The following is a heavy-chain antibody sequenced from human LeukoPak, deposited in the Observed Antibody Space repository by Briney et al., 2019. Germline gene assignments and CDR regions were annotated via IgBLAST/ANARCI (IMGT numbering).Heavy chain of an antibody. J-gene: IGHJ2*01. CDR2: IYYSGST. Sequence: SETLSLTCTVSGGSISSYYWSWIRQPPGKGLEWIGYIYYSGSTNYNPSLKSRVTISVDTSKNQFSLKLSSVTAADTAVYYCARLEGGQQLVTWYFDLWGRRTLVTVSS. CDR1: GGSISSYY. CDR3: ARLEGGQQLVTWYFDL. D-gene: IGHD6-13*01. V-gene: IGHV4-59*01.